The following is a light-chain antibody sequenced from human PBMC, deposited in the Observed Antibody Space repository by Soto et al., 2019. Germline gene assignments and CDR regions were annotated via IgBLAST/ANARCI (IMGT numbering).Light chain of an antibody. V-gene: IGLV2-11*01. CDR1: NSDIGAYDY. Sequence: QSALTQPRSVSGSPGQSVTVSCTGTNSDIGAYDYVSWYQLHPDKAPRLILFDVTQRPSGVPDRFSGSKSGNTASLTISRLQAEDEAEYYCSSFAGSYGLFGGGTKLTVL. CDR2: DVT. J-gene: IGLJ2*01. CDR3: SSFAGSYGL.